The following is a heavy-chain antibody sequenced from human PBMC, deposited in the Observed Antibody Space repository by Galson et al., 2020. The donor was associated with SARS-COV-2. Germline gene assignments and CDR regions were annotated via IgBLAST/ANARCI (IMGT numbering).Heavy chain of an antibody. J-gene: IGHJ2*01. CDR2: IQQYGGEE. V-gene: IGHV3-7*01. Sequence: TGGSLRLSCAASGFTFTKYWMAWVRQAPGKGLEWVADIQQYGGEERYVEPVKGRFTISRDNAENSLYLQMTSLRAEDTAVYYCARDLWGRHYDSNTGYYNDGFDLWGRGTLVTVSS. D-gene: IGHD3-9*01. CDR1: GFTFTKYW. CDR3: ARDLWGRHYDSNTGYYNDGFDL.